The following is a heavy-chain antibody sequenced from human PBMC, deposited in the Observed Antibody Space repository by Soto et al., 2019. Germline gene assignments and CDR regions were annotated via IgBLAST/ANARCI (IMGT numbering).Heavy chain of an antibody. V-gene: IGHV3-66*01. CDR1: GFTVSSNY. J-gene: IGHJ4*02. CDR3: ARAVGYCSGGSCLRIHFDY. CDR2: IYSGGST. D-gene: IGHD2-15*01. Sequence: GGSLRLSCAASGFTVSSNYMSWVRQAPGKGLEWVSVIYSGGSTYYADSVKGRFTISRDNSKNTLYLQMNSLRAEDTAVYYCARAVGYCSGGSCLRIHFDYWGQGTLVTVSS.